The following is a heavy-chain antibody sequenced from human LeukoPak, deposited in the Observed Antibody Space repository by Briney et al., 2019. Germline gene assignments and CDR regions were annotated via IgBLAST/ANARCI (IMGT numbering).Heavy chain of an antibody. CDR2: ITYDGSNK. CDR1: GFTFSSYT. J-gene: IGHJ4*02. CDR3: ARDRCSSTSCYTHYFDY. V-gene: IGHV3-30-3*01. Sequence: GRSLTLSCAASGFTFSSYTMHWVSQAPGQGLEWVAVITYDGSNKYYADSVKGRFTISGDTSKNTLYLQMNSLRAEDTAVYYCARDRCSSTSCYTHYFDYWGQGTLVTVSS. D-gene: IGHD2-2*02.